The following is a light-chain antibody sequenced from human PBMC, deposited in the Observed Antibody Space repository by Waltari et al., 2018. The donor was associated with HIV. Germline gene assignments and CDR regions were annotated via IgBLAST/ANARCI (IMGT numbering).Light chain of an antibody. CDR1: TRDFVASNY. V-gene: IGLV2-11*01. J-gene: IGLJ3*02. CDR2: DVN. Sequence: QSALPQPRSVSGSPGQSVTLSCPDTTRDFVASNYFSWYQQHPGKAPKLMIFDVNKRPAGVPDRFSGSKSGNTASLTISGLQAEDEADYYCCSYADDYTWVFGGGTKLTVL. CDR3: CSYADDYTWV.